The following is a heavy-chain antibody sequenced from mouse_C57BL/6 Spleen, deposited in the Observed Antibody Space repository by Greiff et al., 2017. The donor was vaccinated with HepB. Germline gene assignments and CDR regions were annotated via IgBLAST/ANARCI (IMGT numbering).Heavy chain of an antibody. J-gene: IGHJ4*01. D-gene: IGHD2-10*02. CDR3: ARDRYGDY. CDR1: GYTFTDYY. CDR2: INPNDGGT. Sequence: VQLQQSGPELVKPGASVKISCKASGYTFTDYYMNWVKQSPGKSLEWIGDINPNDGGTSYNQKFKGKATLTVDKSSSTANMELRSLTSEDSAVDYCARDRYGDYWGQGTSVTVSS. V-gene: IGHV1-26*01.